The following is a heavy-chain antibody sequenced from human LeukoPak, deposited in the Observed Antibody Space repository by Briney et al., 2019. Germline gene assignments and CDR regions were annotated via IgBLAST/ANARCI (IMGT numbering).Heavy chain of an antibody. CDR1: GGSFSGYY. CDR3: ARSGSRWSGAYYYYMDV. J-gene: IGHJ6*03. CDR2: INHSGST. D-gene: IGHD3-3*01. Sequence: SETLSLTCAVYGGSFSGYYWSWIRQPPGKGLEWIGEINHSGSTNYNPSLKSRVTISVDTSKNQFSLKLSPVTAADTAVYYCARSGSRWSGAYYYYMDVWGKGTTVTVSS. V-gene: IGHV4-34*01.